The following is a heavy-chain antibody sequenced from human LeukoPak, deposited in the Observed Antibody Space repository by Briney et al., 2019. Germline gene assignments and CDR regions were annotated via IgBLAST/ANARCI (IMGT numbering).Heavy chain of an antibody. CDR1: GYTFTGYY. CDR2: INPNSGGT. J-gene: IGHJ5*02. CDR3: AREKAGEFDP. D-gene: IGHD3-16*01. V-gene: IGHV1-2*02. Sequence: ASVKVSCKASGYTFTGYYIHWVRQAPGQGLEWMGWINPNSGGTNYAQKSQGRVTMTRDTSISTAYMELSRLRSDDTAVYYCAREKAGEFDPWGQGTLATVSS.